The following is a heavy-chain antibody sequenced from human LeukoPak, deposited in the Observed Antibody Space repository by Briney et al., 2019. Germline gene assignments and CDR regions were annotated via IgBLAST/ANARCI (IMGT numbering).Heavy chain of an antibody. CDR3: ARHLYYYDSSGYYYVPFDY. CDR1: GGSISSSSYY. D-gene: IGHD3-22*01. J-gene: IGHJ4*02. CDR2: IYYSGST. V-gene: IGHV4-39*01. Sequence: SETLSLTCTVSGGSISSSSYYWGWIRQPPGKGLEWIGSIYYSGSTYYNPSLKSRVTIFVDTSKNQFSLKLSSVTAADTAVYYCARHLYYYDSSGYYYVPFDYWGQGTLVTVSS.